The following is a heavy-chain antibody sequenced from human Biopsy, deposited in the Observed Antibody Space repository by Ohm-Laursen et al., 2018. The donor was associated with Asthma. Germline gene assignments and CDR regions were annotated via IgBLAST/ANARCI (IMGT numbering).Heavy chain of an antibody. CDR2: ISKDASTQ. CDR1: GFSFSNFA. CDR3: ARTFHFWSPYHAEHYQL. J-gene: IGHJ1*01. D-gene: IGHD3-3*02. Sequence: SLRLSCTASGFSFSNFAIHWVRQAPGKGLEWVGVISKDASTQDYADSVKGRFTMARDNSKNTLDLQMNSLRAEDTAVYYCARTFHFWSPYHAEHYQLWGQGTLVTVSS. V-gene: IGHV3-30*07.